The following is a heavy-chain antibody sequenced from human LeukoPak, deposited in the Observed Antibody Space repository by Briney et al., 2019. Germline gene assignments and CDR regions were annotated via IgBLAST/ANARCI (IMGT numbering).Heavy chain of an antibody. CDR1: GFTLSSYG. J-gene: IGHJ4*02. V-gene: IGHV3-30*02. D-gene: IGHD1-26*01. Sequence: VGSLRLSCAASGFTLSSYGMNWVRQAPGKGLDWVAFLHYDGSTAFYEDSVKGRFTISRDSSKNTLYLQMNSLTPADTAIYYCAKDPYGGTYPSYFDYWGQGTLVTVSS. CDR2: LHYDGSTA. CDR3: AKDPYGGTYPSYFDY.